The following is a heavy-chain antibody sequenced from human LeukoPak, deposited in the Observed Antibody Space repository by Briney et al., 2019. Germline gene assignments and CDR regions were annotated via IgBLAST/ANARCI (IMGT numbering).Heavy chain of an antibody. CDR3: ARGLGGSYDY. CDR2: INHSGST. J-gene: IGHJ4*02. CDR1: GGSFSGYY. V-gene: IGHV4-34*01. Sequence: PSETLSLTRAAYGGSFSGYYWSWIRQPPGKGLEWIGEINHSGSTNYNPSLKSRVTISVDTSKNQFSLKLSSVTAADTAVYYCARGLGGSYDYWGQGTLVTVSS. D-gene: IGHD1-26*01.